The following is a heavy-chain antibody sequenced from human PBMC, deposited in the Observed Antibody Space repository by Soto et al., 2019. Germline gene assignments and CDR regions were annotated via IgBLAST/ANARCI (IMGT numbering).Heavy chain of an antibody. Sequence: EVPLVESGGGLIQPGGSLRLSCAVSGFTVSNNYMSWVRQAPGKGLEGVSVIYSGGYTAYGDSVKGRFTISRDNSKTNIYFQMKARSADDTAGFYWAAQRGGGGYWGQGTLVTVSS. CDR3: AAQRGGGGY. CDR2: IYSGGYT. V-gene: IGHV3-53*01. J-gene: IGHJ4*02. CDR1: GFTVSNNY. D-gene: IGHD6-25*01.